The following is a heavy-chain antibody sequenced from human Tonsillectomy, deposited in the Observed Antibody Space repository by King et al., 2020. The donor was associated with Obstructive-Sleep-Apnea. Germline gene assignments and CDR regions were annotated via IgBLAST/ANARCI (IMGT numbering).Heavy chain of an antibody. J-gene: IGHJ4*02. CDR2: IYYSGST. CDR1: GGSSSSYY. Sequence: QLQESGPGLVKPSETLSLTCTVSGGSSSSYYWSWIRQPPGKGLEWIGYIYYSGSTNYNPSPKSRVTISVDTSKNQFSLKLSSVTAADTAVYYCARHDSIQLWLGSFDYWGQGTLVTVSS. V-gene: IGHV4-59*08. D-gene: IGHD5-18*01. CDR3: ARHDSIQLWLGSFDY.